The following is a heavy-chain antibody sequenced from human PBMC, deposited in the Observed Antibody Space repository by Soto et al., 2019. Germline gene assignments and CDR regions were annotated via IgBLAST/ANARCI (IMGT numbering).Heavy chain of an antibody. D-gene: IGHD6-6*01. Sequence: ETLSLTCTVSGASISGFYWSWIRKSAGKGLEWIGRIYATGTTDYNPSLKSRVMMSVDTSKKQFSLKVRSVTAADAAVYFCARVSKLVAPKDGKSAYFYAMDVWGPGTTVTVS. CDR1: GASISGFY. CDR2: IYATGTT. J-gene: IGHJ6*02. V-gene: IGHV4-4*07. CDR3: ARVSKLVAPKDGKSAYFYAMDV.